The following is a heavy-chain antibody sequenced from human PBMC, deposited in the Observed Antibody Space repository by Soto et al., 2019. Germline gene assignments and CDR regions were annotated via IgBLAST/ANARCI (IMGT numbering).Heavy chain of an antibody. J-gene: IGHJ6*02. CDR2: IYPGDSDT. D-gene: IGHD3-3*01. CDR3: ARLQYDFSNDYRWNYGMDV. V-gene: IGHV5-51*01. Sequence: PGESLKISCKGSWYNFISYWIGWVRQGPGKVLEWMGIIYPGDSDTRYSPSFQGQVTISADKSISIAYLQWSSLKASDTAMYYCARLQYDFSNDYRWNYGMDVGGQGNTVTVSS. CDR1: WYNFISYW.